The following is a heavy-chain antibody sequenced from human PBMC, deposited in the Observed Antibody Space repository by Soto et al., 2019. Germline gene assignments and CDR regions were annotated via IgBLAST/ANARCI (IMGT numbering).Heavy chain of an antibody. CDR1: GGTFSRNA. Sequence: QGQLIQSGAEVKNPGSSVKVSCKASGGTFSRNAISWVRQAPGQGVEWMGGIIPIVETSNYAQKVHGRVTISADKPTTTAYMDLTSLTSEDTAVYYCAMHGGEFGWVWGQGTLVTVSS. J-gene: IGHJ4*02. CDR3: AMHGGEFGWV. D-gene: IGHD3-16*01. V-gene: IGHV1-69*06. CDR2: IIPIVETS.